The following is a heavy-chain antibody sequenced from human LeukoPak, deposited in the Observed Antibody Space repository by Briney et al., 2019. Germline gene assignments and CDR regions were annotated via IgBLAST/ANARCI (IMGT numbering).Heavy chain of an antibody. D-gene: IGHD3-3*01. V-gene: IGHV3-7*01. CDR1: GFIISNYW. J-gene: IGHJ6*02. CDR2: VKQDGSEK. CDR3: ARPRGGDFSSGYHYNYFYGMDV. Sequence: PGGSLRLSCGASGFIISNYWMTWVRQAPGKGLEWVANVKQDGSEKYYVGSVKGRFIISRDNAKNSLYLQMNSLRVEDTAVYFCARPRGGDFSSGYHYNYFYGMDVWGQGTTVTVSS.